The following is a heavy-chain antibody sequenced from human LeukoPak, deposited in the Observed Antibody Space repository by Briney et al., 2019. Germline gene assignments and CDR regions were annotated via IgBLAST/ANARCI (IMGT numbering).Heavy chain of an antibody. D-gene: IGHD2-2*01. CDR1: GGSFSGYY. V-gene: IGHV4-34*01. CDR3: ARRWGSLVVPANWSDP. J-gene: IGHJ5*02. Sequence: SETLSLTCAVYGGSFSGYYWSWIRQPPGKGLEWIGEINHSGSTNYNPSLKSRVTISVDTSKNQFSLKLSSVTAADTAVYYCARRWGSLVVPANWSDPWGQGTLVTVSS. CDR2: INHSGST.